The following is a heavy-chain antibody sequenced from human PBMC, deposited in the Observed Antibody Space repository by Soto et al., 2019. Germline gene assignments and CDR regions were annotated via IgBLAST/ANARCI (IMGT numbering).Heavy chain of an antibody. CDR1: GFTFSSYG. Sequence: GGSLRLSCAASGFTFSSYGMHWVRQAPGKGLEWVAVIWYDGSNKYYADSAKGRFTISRDNSKNTLYLQMNSLRAEDTAVYYCARDPILIGDAAVGSYFDYWGQGTLVTVSS. D-gene: IGHD2-21*01. CDR2: IWYDGSNK. J-gene: IGHJ4*02. CDR3: ARDPILIGDAAVGSYFDY. V-gene: IGHV3-33*01.